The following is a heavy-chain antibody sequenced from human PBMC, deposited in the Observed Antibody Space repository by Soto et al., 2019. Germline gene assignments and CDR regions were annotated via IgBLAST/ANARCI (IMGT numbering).Heavy chain of an antibody. D-gene: IGHD3-16*01. J-gene: IGHJ5*01. CDR2: IYSSGDT. CDR1: GGSVTSGGYY. Sequence: SETLSLTCTVSGGSVTSGGYYWSWIRHCPGKGLEWIGYIYSSGDTNYNPSLNSRVAMSVDTSKNQFSLQLTSVTVADTAIYYCTREWGPPVTHGCDSWGKGILVTVSS. CDR3: TREWGPPVTHGCDS. V-gene: IGHV4-31*03.